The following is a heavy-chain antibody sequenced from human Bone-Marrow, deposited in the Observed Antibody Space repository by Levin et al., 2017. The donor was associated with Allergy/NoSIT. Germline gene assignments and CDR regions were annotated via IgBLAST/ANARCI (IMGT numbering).Heavy chain of an antibody. D-gene: IGHD2-2*01. J-gene: IGHJ4*02. CDR3: TRGKYRYAVDY. Sequence: ASVKVSCKASGYTFTDHRMHWARQAPGQGLEWMGSIDPDNGGTVSARKFQGRVTMTRDTSISTAYMEVHSLSSDDTAIYFCTRGKYRYAVDYWGQGTLVIVSS. V-gene: IGHV1-2*02. CDR2: IDPDNGGT. CDR1: GYTFTDHR.